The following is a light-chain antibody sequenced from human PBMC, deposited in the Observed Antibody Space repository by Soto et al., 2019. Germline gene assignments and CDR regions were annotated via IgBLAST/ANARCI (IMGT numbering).Light chain of an antibody. Sequence: DMLVTQSPSSVSLSLGDRATISCRASQGIRGWLAWYQQKPRRAPHLLIYVAASLQTGGLPRFSGSECCTDVTPTISSLQPEDCAIDFCQQANSFPITFGQGTRLEIK. CDR1: QGIRGW. CDR2: VAA. CDR3: QQANSFPIT. J-gene: IGKJ5*01. V-gene: IGKV1-12*01.